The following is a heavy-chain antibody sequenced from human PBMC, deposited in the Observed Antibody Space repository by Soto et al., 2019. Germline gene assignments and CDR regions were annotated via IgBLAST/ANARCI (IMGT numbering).Heavy chain of an antibody. CDR2: SNHSGST. CDR3: ARLHLPATFHYYGMDV. Sequence: PSETLSLTCAVYGRSFSGYYCSWIRQPPGHGLEWIGESNHSGSTNYNPSQKSRVTISRDTAKSHFSLKLSCITAAVTPVYNCARLHLPATFHYYGMDVWGQGTRVTVSS. J-gene: IGHJ6*02. V-gene: IGHV4-34*01. CDR1: GRSFSGYY. D-gene: IGHD2-2*01.